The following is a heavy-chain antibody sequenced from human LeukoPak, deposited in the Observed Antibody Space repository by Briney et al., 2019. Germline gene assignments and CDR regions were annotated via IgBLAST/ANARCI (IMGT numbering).Heavy chain of an antibody. J-gene: IGHJ5*02. V-gene: IGHV4-39*01. CDR1: GGSIISSSYY. Sequence: SETLSLTCTVSGGSIISSSYYWGWIRQPPGKGLEWIGSIYYSGSIYYNPSLKSRVTISVDTSKNQFSLKLSSVTAADTAVYYCARHRASLFDRWGQGTLVTVSS. CDR3: ARHRASLFDR. CDR2: IYYSGSI.